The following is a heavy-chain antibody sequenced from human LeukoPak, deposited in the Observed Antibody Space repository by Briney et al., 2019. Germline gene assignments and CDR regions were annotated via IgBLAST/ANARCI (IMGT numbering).Heavy chain of an antibody. V-gene: IGHV3-30*02. J-gene: IGHJ5*02. Sequence: GGSLRLSCAASGFVLSDYGIHWVRQAPGKWLEWVAFVRNDGSNEYYVGSVKGRFTISRDKSKNTLYLQMNSLRAEDTAVYSCAKESDSGYHSEGPKTWGLGTLVTVSS. CDR2: VRNDGSNE. D-gene: IGHD5-12*01. CDR1: GFVLSDYG. CDR3: AKESDSGYHSEGPKT.